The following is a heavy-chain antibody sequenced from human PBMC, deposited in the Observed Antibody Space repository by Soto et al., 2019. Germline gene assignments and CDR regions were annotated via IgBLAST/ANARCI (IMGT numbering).Heavy chain of an antibody. Sequence: GGSLRLSCAASGFTFSIYATNWVRQAPGKGLEWVSSISGSGDNTYYADSVKGRFTISKDNSKNTLYLQMNSLRAEDTAVYYCARVFDTYYFDSWGQGNMVTVSS. CDR2: ISGSGDNT. D-gene: IGHD3-9*01. J-gene: IGHJ4*02. CDR3: ARVFDTYYFDS. CDR1: GFTFSIYA. V-gene: IGHV3-23*01.